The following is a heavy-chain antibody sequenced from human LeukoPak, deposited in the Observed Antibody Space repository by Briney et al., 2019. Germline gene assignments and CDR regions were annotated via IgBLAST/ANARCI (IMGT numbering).Heavy chain of an antibody. CDR3: AKSSYYDSSGYYREYYFDH. J-gene: IGHJ4*02. V-gene: IGHV3-23*01. D-gene: IGHD3-22*01. CDR2: SSGGGGST. Sequence: GGSLRLSCAASGFSFSSYGMTWVRQAPGKGLEWVSSSGGGGSTNSADSVKGRFTISRDNSKNTLYLQMNSLRAEDTAVYYCAKSSYYDSSGYYREYYFDHWGQGTLVTVSS. CDR1: GFSFSSYG.